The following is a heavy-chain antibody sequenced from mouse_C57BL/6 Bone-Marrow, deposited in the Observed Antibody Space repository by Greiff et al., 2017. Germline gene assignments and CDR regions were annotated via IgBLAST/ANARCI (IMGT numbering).Heavy chain of an antibody. CDR2: IHPNSGST. CDR3: AYDGYYPFDY. V-gene: IGHV1-64*01. D-gene: IGHD2-3*01. Sequence: QVQLKQPGAELVKPGASVMLSCKASGYTFTSYWMHWVKQRPGQGLEWIGMIHPNSGSTNYNEKFKSKATLTVDKSSSTAYMQLSSLTSEDSAVYYCAYDGYYPFDYWGQGTTLTVSS. J-gene: IGHJ2*01. CDR1: GYTFTSYW.